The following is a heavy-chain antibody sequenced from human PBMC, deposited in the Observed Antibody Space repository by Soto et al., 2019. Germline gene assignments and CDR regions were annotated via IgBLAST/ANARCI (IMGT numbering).Heavy chain of an antibody. CDR2: ISGGTT. D-gene: IGHD1-26*01. J-gene: IGHJ6*02. V-gene: IGHV3-23*01. Sequence: EVQLLESGGGLVQPGGSLRLSCVSSGSTFSSDVMSWDRQAPGKGLEWVSGISGGTTYYADSVQGRFTISRDNFKNTLFLQMNSLRAEDTAVYRCATRDRVPSGRSHFYGTDVWGQGTTVIVSS. CDR3: ATRDRVPSGRSHFYGTDV. CDR1: GSTFSSDV.